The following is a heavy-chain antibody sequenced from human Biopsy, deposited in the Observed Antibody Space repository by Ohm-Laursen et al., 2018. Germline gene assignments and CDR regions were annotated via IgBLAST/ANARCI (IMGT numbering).Heavy chain of an antibody. Sequence: SDTLSLTCAVSGGSLSSYYWSWIRQPAGKGLEWIGRIYSSGSTNYNPSLKSRVTLSMDTSKRQFSLRLNSVTAADTAVYYCARATNSTGWPYYYFYGMDVWGQGTTVTVSS. V-gene: IGHV4-4*07. J-gene: IGHJ6*02. D-gene: IGHD2/OR15-2a*01. CDR1: GGSLSSYY. CDR3: ARATNSTGWPYYYFYGMDV. CDR2: IYSSGST.